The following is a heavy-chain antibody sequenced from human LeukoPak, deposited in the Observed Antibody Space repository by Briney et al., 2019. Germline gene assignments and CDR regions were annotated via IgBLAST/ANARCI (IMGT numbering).Heavy chain of an antibody. CDR3: ARETQECDILTGYYYYYGMDV. Sequence: GGSLRLSCAASGFTFSSYSMNWVRQAPGKGLEWVSSISSSSSYIYYADSVKGRFTISRDNAKNSLYLQMNSLRAEDTAVYYCARETQECDILTGYYYYYGMDVWGQGTTVTVSS. CDR1: GFTFSSYS. V-gene: IGHV3-21*01. CDR2: ISSSSSYI. J-gene: IGHJ6*02. D-gene: IGHD3-9*01.